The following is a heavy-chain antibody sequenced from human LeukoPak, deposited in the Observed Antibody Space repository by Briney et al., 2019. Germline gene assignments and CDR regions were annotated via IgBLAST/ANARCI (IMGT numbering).Heavy chain of an antibody. D-gene: IGHD6-13*01. V-gene: IGHV3-30*18. Sequence: PGRSLRLSCAGSGFTFSSYGMHWVRQAPGKGLEWVAVISYDGSNKYYADSVKGRFTISRDNSKNTLYLQMNSLRAEDTAVYHCAKDVRYSSSWPEYYFDYWGQGTLVTVSS. CDR3: AKDVRYSSSWPEYYFDY. J-gene: IGHJ4*02. CDR2: ISYDGSNK. CDR1: GFTFSSYG.